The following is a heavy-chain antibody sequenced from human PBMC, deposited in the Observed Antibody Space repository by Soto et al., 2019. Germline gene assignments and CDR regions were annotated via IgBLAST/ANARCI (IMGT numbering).Heavy chain of an antibody. D-gene: IGHD3-9*01. CDR1: GYTFTSYA. CDR2: INAGNGNT. V-gene: IGHV1-3*01. CDR3: AQEKYYDILTGYYRRYYYYYGMDV. Sequence: QGQLVQSGAEVKKPGASVKVSCKASGYTFTSYAMHWVRQAPGQRLEWMGWINAGNGNTKYSQKFQGRVTITRDTSASTAYMELSSMRSEDTAVYYCAQEKYYDILTGYYRRYYYYYGMDVWGQGTTVTVSS. J-gene: IGHJ6*02.